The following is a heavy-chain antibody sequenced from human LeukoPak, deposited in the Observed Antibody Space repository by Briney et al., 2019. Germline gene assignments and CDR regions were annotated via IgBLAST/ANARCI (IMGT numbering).Heavy chain of an antibody. V-gene: IGHV4-59*01. CDR1: GDSIRSFF. J-gene: IGHJ1*01. Sequence: SETLSLICTVSGDSIRSFFRSWVRQPPGKGLEWIGFFYYTGSTNYNPSLKSRVSISVDTSTNQLSLNLTSVTAADTAVYYCARLPSAGYGYFPDWGHRALVT. CDR3: ARLPSAGYGYFPD. D-gene: IGHD5-12*01. CDR2: FYYTGST.